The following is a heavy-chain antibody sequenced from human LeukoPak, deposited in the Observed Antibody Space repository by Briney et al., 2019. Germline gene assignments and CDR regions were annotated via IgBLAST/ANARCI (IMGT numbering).Heavy chain of an antibody. J-gene: IGHJ4*02. D-gene: IGHD5-18*01. CDR1: GXAFDDYG. V-gene: IGHV3-20*04. Sequence: PGGSLRLSCAASGXAFDDYGMSWVRQAPGKGLEWVSGINWNGGSIGYADSVKGRFTISRDNAKNSLYLQINSLRAEDTALYYCARADKDGYGFFGFDYWGQGTLVTVSS. CDR3: ARADKDGYGFFGFDY. CDR2: INWNGGSI.